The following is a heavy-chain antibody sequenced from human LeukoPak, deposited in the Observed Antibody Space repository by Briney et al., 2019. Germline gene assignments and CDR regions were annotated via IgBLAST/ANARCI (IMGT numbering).Heavy chain of an antibody. CDR3: ARGGGSYYNY. V-gene: IGHV3-7*04. J-gene: IGHJ4*02. CDR1: GFTFSNHW. CDR2: IKQDGSEK. Sequence: GGSLRLTCAASGFTFSNHWMSWVRQAPGKGLEWVANIKQDGSEKYYVDSVKGRFTISRDNAKNSLYLQMNSLRAEDTAVYYCARGGGSYYNYWGQGTLVTVSS. D-gene: IGHD1-26*01.